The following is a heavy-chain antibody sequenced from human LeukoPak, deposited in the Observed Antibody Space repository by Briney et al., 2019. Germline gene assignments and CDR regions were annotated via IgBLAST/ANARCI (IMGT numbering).Heavy chain of an antibody. J-gene: IGHJ3*02. V-gene: IGHV3-30*18. CDR1: GFTFSSYG. CDR2: ISYDGSNK. Sequence: GGSLRLSCAASGFTFSSYGMHWVRQAPGKGLEWVAVISYDGSNKYYADSVKGRFTISRDNSKNTLYLQMNSLRAEDTAVYYCAKEGKHIAVAGRNAFDIWGQGTMVTVSS. D-gene: IGHD6-19*01. CDR3: AKEGKHIAVAGRNAFDI.